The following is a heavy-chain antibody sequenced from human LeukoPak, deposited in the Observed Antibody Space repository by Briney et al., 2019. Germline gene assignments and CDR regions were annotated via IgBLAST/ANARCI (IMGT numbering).Heavy chain of an antibody. CDR1: GGSFSGYY. CDR3: ARERVSYYYDSSGYYSAFDI. J-gene: IGHJ3*02. D-gene: IGHD3-22*01. Sequence: SETLSLTCAVYGGSFSGYYWSWIRQPPGKGLEWIGEINHSGGTNYNPSLKSRVTISVDTSKNQFSLKLSSVTAADTAVYYCARERVSYYYDSSGYYSAFDIWGQGTMVTVSS. CDR2: INHSGGT. V-gene: IGHV4-34*01.